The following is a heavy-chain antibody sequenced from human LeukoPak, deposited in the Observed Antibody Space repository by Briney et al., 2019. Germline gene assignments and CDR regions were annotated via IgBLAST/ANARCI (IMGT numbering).Heavy chain of an antibody. CDR1: GGSISSSNYY. J-gene: IGHJ4*02. CDR3: ARLLIYCSSTSCHFDY. D-gene: IGHD2-2*01. CDR2: IYYSGIT. V-gene: IGHV4-39*01. Sequence: SETLSLTCTVSGGSISSSNYYWGWIRQPPGKGLEWIGSIYYSGITYYNPSLKSRVTISVETSNNQSSLKLSSVTAADTAMYYCARLLIYCSSTSCHFDYWGQGTLVTVSS.